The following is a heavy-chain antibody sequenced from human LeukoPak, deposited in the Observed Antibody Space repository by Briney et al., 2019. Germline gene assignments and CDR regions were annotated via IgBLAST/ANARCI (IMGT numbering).Heavy chain of an antibody. J-gene: IGHJ4*02. CDR2: IYYSGST. V-gene: IGHV4-59*01. CDR3: ARGKDGYNRY. CDR1: GGSISSYY. Sequence: SETLSLTCTVSGGSISSYYWSWIRQPPGKGLEWIGYIYYSGSTNYNPSLKSRVTISVDTSKNQLSLKPSSVTAADTAVYYCARGKDGYNRYWGQGTLVTASS. D-gene: IGHD5-24*01.